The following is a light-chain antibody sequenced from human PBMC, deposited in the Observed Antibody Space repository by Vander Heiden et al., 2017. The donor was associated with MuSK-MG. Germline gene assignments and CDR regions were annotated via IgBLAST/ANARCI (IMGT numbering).Light chain of an antibody. CDR1: NMGSKI. CDR3: QAWDSSSNHCV. V-gene: IGLV3-21*02. CDR2: EDS. J-gene: IGLJ1*01. Sequence: SYFLTQPPSVSVAPGQTARITCGGNNMGSKIVHWYQQKPGQAPVLVVYEDSDRPSGIPERISGSNSGNTATLTISRVEAGDEADYYCQAWDSSSNHCVFGGGTKVTVL.